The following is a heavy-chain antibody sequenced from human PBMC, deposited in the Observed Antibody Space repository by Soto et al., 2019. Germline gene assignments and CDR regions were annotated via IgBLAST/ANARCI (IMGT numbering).Heavy chain of an antibody. CDR3: ASSSTGYYYYYGMDV. V-gene: IGHV3-48*02. D-gene: IGHD2-2*01. J-gene: IGHJ6*02. CDR2: ISSSSSTI. Sequence: EVQLVESGGNLVKPGGSLRLSCAASGFTFSSYSMNWVRQAPGKGLEWVSYISSSSSTIYYADSVKGRFTISRDNAKNSLYLQMNSLRDEDTAVYYCASSSTGYYYYYGMDVWGQGTTVTVSS. CDR1: GFTFSSYS.